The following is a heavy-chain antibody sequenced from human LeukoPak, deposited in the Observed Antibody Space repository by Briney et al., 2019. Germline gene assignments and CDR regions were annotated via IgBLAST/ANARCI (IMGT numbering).Heavy chain of an antibody. D-gene: IGHD3-22*01. Sequence: PGGSLRLSCAASGFTFSSYAMHWVRQAPGKGLEWVAVISYDGSNKYYADFVEGRFTISRDTSKNTLFLHLTSLRAEDTATYYCAGAKESYYDKSGYFPLDYWGQGTLVTVSS. CDR3: AGAKESYYDKSGYFPLDY. J-gene: IGHJ4*02. CDR1: GFTFSSYA. CDR2: ISYDGSNK. V-gene: IGHV3-30*04.